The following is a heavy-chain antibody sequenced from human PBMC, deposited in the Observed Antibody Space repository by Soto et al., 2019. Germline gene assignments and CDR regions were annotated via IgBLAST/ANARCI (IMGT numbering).Heavy chain of an antibody. CDR3: ARGTLYYYDSSGWPGRFDP. CDR2: IYYSGST. V-gene: IGHV4-30-4*01. D-gene: IGHD3-22*01. CDR1: GGSIISGDYY. J-gene: IGHJ5*02. Sequence: SETLSLTCTVSGGSIISGDYYWSLIRQPPGKGLEWIGYIYYSGSTYYNPSLKSRVTISVDTSKNQFSLKLSSVTAADTAVYYCARGTLYYYDSSGWPGRFDPWGQGTLVTVSS.